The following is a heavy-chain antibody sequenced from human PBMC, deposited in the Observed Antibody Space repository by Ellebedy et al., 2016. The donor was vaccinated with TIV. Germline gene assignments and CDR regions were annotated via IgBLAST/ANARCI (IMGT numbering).Heavy chain of an antibody. D-gene: IGHD2-15*01. J-gene: IGHJ4*02. CDR1: GFTFVSHA. CDR2: ITGSGGST. V-gene: IGHV3-23*01. CDR3: ARGYCSGGSCSYY. Sequence: PGGSLRLSCAASGFTFVSHAMTWVRQAPGKGLEWVSAITGSGGSTYYADSVQGRFTISRDNSKNTLYLQMNSLRAEDTAVYYCARGYCSGGSCSYYWGQGTLVTVSS.